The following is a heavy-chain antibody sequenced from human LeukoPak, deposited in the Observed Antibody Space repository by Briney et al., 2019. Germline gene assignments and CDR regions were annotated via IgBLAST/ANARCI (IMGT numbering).Heavy chain of an antibody. Sequence: GGSLRLSCAASGFTFSSYSMYWVRQAPGKGLEWVSYISSSSSNIYYADSVKGRFTISRDNAKNSLYLQMNSLRAEDTALYYCARDYSTAGVNGLDIWGQGTMVTVSS. V-gene: IGHV3-48*04. D-gene: IGHD2-8*01. CDR2: ISSSSSNI. CDR1: GFTFSSYS. J-gene: IGHJ3*02. CDR3: ARDYSTAGVNGLDI.